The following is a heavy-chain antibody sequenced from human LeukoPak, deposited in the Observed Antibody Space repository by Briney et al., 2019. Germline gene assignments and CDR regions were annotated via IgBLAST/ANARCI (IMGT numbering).Heavy chain of an antibody. Sequence: SETLSLTCAVYGGSFSGYYWSWIRQPPGKGLEGIGEINHSGSTNYNPSLKSRVTISVDTSKNQFSLKLSSVTAADTAVYYCARGNGGITIFGVVINGNAFDIWGQGTMVTVSS. CDR2: INHSGST. CDR3: ARGNGGITIFGVVINGNAFDI. D-gene: IGHD3-3*01. J-gene: IGHJ3*02. CDR1: GGSFSGYY. V-gene: IGHV4-34*01.